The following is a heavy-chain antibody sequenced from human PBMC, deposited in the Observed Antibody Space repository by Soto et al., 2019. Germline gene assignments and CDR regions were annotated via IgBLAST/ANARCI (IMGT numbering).Heavy chain of an antibody. CDR1: GYSFTKFW. CDR3: VRHEPRYSSSEDSYYYYGMDV. Sequence: PGKSLKISCKGSGYSFTKFWIGWVRQRPGIGLEWMGIIYPGDSDTRYSPSFQGQVTISADKSINAAYLQWSSLKASDSAMYFCVRHEPRYSSSEDSYYYYGMDVWGKGTTGTVAS. J-gene: IGHJ6*04. V-gene: IGHV5-51*01. CDR2: IYPGDSDT. D-gene: IGHD6-6*01.